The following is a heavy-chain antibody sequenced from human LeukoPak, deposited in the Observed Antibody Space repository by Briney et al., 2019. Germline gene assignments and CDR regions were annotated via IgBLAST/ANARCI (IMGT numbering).Heavy chain of an antibody. CDR2: ISSSSSTI. Sequence: GGSLRLSCVTSGFIFSKHWMSWVRQAPGKGLEWVSYISSSSSTIYYADSVKGRFTISRDNAKNSLYLQMNSLRAEDTAVYYCARGNSKRFDYWGQGTLVTVSS. CDR3: ARGNSKRFDY. D-gene: IGHD4-11*01. J-gene: IGHJ4*02. CDR1: GFIFSKHW. V-gene: IGHV3-48*01.